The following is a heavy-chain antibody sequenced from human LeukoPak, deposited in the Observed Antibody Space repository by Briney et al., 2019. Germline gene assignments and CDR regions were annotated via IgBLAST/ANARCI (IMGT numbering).Heavy chain of an antibody. Sequence: SVKVSCKXSGGTFSSYAISWVRQAPGQGLEWMGGIIPIFGTANYAQKFQGRVTITADESTSTAYMELSSLRSEDTAVYYCARLHTIAAHNWFDPRGQGTLVTVSS. CDR2: IIPIFGTA. CDR1: GGTFSSYA. CDR3: ARLHTIAAHNWFDP. D-gene: IGHD6-6*01. V-gene: IGHV1-69*13. J-gene: IGHJ5*02.